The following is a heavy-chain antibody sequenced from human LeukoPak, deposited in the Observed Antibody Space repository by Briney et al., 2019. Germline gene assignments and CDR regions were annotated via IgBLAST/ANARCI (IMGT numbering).Heavy chain of an antibody. D-gene: IGHD3-3*01. CDR2: ISGSGGST. Sequence: GGSLRLSCAASGFTFSSYAMSWVRQAPGKGLEWVSAISGSGGSTYYADSVKGRFTISRDNSKNTLYLQMNSLRAEDTAVYYCAKDRSEWLLMGGFFDYWGQGTLVTVSS. J-gene: IGHJ4*02. CDR3: AKDRSEWLLMGGFFDY. CDR1: GFTFSSYA. V-gene: IGHV3-23*01.